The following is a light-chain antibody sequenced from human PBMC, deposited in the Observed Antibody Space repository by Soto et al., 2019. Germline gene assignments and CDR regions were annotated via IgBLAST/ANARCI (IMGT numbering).Light chain of an antibody. CDR2: GNS. Sequence: QSLLRQPPSLSAAQGQRGPISRTGRSPKLGAGYDVHWYQQLPGTAPKLLIYGNSNRPSGVPDRFSGSKSGTSASLAITGLQAEDEADYYCQSYDSSLSGYVFGTGTKVTVL. CDR1: SPKLGAGYD. J-gene: IGLJ1*01. CDR3: QSYDSSLSGYV. V-gene: IGLV1-40*01.